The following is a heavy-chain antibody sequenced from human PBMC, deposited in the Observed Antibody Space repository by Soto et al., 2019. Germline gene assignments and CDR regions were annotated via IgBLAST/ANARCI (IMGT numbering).Heavy chain of an antibody. Sequence: PGGSLRLSCAASGFIFGSYAMGWVRQAPGKGLEWVSDISASGDFTFYADSVKGRFTISRDNSKNTLYLQMNSLRADDKAVYFCAKEDGYCSSSSCPFGLDVWGQGTTVTVSS. J-gene: IGHJ6*02. CDR3: AKEDGYCSSSSCPFGLDV. V-gene: IGHV3-23*01. D-gene: IGHD2-2*03. CDR1: GFIFGSYA. CDR2: ISASGDFT.